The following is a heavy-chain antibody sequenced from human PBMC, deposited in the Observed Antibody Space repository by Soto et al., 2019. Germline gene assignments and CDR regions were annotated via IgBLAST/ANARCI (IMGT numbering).Heavy chain of an antibody. D-gene: IGHD3-16*01. CDR1: GFTLSGYW. J-gene: IGHJ5*02. CDR3: ARGGGNFDP. Sequence: EVQLVESGGGLVQPGGSLRLTCAASGFTLSGYWMTWVRQAPGKGLEWVASVKQDGSVKYYVDSVKGRITISRDNAKTSVYLQMNSLRAEDPAVYYCARGGGNFDPWGQGTLVTVSS. V-gene: IGHV3-7*04. CDR2: VKQDGSVK.